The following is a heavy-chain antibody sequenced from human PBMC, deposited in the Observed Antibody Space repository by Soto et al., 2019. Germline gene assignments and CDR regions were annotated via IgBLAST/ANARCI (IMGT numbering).Heavy chain of an antibody. J-gene: IGHJ4*02. CDR3: GRGRSGELVIFY. Sequence: ASVKVSCKGSGYTFTGYYIHWVRQTPGQGPEWMGETSPQTGGTKYAQKYQGRVTMTRDTSITTVYMELSNLSPDDTAVYYCGRGRSGELVIFYWGQGTLVTVSS. D-gene: IGHD1-26*01. CDR1: GYTFTGYY. V-gene: IGHV1-2*02. CDR2: TSPQTGGT.